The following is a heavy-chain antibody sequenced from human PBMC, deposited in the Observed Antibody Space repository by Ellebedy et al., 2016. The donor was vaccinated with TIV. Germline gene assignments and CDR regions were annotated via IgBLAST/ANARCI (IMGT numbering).Heavy chain of an antibody. D-gene: IGHD3-22*01. V-gene: IGHV3-23*01. Sequence: GESLKISCAASGITFNSFGMSWVRQAPGQGLKWVSGISDTGAGRYYADSVKGRFTISRDNSKNTMYLQLNSLRAEETAVYYCAKEKNSGYYGYYYGMDVWGQGTTVTVS. CDR2: ISDTGAGR. CDR3: AKEKNSGYYGYYYGMDV. J-gene: IGHJ6*02. CDR1: GITFNSFG.